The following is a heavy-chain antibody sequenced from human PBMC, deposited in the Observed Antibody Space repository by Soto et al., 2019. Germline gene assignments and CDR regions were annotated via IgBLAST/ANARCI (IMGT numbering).Heavy chain of an antibody. J-gene: IGHJ6*02. Sequence: GVLRLSCAASGFTVSSYYMNWVRQAPGKGLEWVSVIYSGGSTYYADSVKGRFTISRDISKNTLYLQMNSLRAEDTAIYFCARDRGDCSSVNCFASYYFGMDVWGQGTTVTVSS. V-gene: IGHV3-53*01. CDR1: GFTVSSYY. D-gene: IGHD2-15*01. CDR2: IYSGGST. CDR3: ARDRGDCSSVNCFASYYFGMDV.